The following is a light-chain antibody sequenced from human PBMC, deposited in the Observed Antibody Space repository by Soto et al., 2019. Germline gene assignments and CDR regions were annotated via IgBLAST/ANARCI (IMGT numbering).Light chain of an antibody. CDR1: SSDVGGYNY. J-gene: IGLJ1*01. V-gene: IGLV2-8*01. Sequence: QSVLTQPPSASGSPGQSVTISCTGTSSDVGGYNYVSWYQQHPGKAPKLMIYEVSERPSGVPDRFSGSKSSNTASLTVSGLQAEDEADYYCQSYDNSLSGSGVFGTGTKVTVL. CDR2: EVS. CDR3: QSYDNSLSGSGV.